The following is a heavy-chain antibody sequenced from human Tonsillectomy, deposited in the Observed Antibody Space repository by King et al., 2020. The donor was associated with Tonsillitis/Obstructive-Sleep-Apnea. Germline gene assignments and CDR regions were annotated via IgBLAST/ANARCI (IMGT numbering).Heavy chain of an antibody. Sequence: VQLVESGGGVVQPVRSLRLSCAASGFTFSYYGMHWVRQAPGKGREWVAVIWYDGSNKYYADSVKGRLTISRDNSKNTLYLQMNSLRAEDTAVYYCARQVDSSGDYYGGLLYWGQGTLVTVSS. CDR3: ARQVDSSGDYYGGLLY. CDR2: IWYDGSNK. CDR1: GFTFSYYG. D-gene: IGHD3-22*01. V-gene: IGHV3-33*01. J-gene: IGHJ4*02.